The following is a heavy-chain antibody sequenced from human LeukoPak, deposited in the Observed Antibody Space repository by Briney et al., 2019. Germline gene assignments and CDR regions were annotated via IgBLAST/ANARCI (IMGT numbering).Heavy chain of an antibody. CDR3: ASRKTVTTGPFDY. J-gene: IGHJ4*02. Sequence: GGSLRLSCAASGFTFSSYGMHWVRQAPGKGLEWVAVIWYDGSNKYYADSVKGRFTISRDNSENTLYLQMNSLRAEDTAVYYCASRKTVTTGPFDYWGQGTLVTVSS. D-gene: IGHD4-11*01. CDR2: IWYDGSNK. CDR1: GFTFSSYG. V-gene: IGHV3-33*01.